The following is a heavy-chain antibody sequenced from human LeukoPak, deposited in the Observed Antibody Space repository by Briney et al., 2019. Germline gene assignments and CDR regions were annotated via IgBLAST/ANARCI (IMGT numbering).Heavy chain of an antibody. J-gene: IGHJ4*02. CDR1: GFTFSNAW. Sequence: GGSLRLSCAASGFTFSNAWMSWVRQAPGKGLEWVGRIKSKADCWTTDYAAPVNGRFTISRADPLNMVYLQMNSLKSEDTAVYYCTSDLEWELLDYWGQGTLVTVSS. D-gene: IGHD1-26*01. CDR3: TSDLEWELLDY. V-gene: IGHV3-15*01. CDR2: IKSKADCWTT.